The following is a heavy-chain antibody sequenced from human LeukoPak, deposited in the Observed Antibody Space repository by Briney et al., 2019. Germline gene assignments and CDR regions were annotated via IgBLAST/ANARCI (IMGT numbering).Heavy chain of an antibody. Sequence: GGSLRLSCSASGFTFSSYAMHWVRQAPGKGLEYVSAISSNGGSTYYADSVKGRFTISRDNSKNTLYLQMSSLRAEDSAVYYCVKGMDIAMVSAFDYWGQGTLVTVSS. CDR3: VKGMDIAMVSAFDY. CDR1: GFTFSSYA. V-gene: IGHV3-64D*09. D-gene: IGHD5-18*01. CDR2: ISSNGGST. J-gene: IGHJ4*02.